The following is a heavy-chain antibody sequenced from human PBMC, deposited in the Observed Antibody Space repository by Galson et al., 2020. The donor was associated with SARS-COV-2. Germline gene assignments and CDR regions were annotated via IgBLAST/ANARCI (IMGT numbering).Heavy chain of an antibody. Sequence: GGSLRLSCAASGFPFTNYAIHWVRQAPGKGLEWVAVISYDGGHIFYADSVRGRFTISRDTSMNTVFLQLSSLRGEDTAVYYCARDPNPVSSTALIWNWFDPWGRGTLVTVSS. CDR1: GFPFTNYA. CDR2: ISYDGGHI. V-gene: IGHV3-30*04. D-gene: IGHD2-8*01. CDR3: ARDPNPVSSTALIWNWFDP. J-gene: IGHJ5*02.